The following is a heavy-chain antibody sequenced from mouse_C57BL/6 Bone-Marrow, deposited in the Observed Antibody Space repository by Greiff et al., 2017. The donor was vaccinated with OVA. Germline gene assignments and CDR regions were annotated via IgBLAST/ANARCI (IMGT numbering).Heavy chain of an antibody. CDR2: FNPGSGGT. CDR3: ARGRDGYYRFAY. Sequence: QVQLQQSGAELVRPGTSVKVSCKASGYAFTNYLIEWVKQRPGQGLEWIGVFNPGSGGTNYNEKFKGKATLTADKTSSTAYMQLRSLTSEDSAVYFCARGRDGYYRFAYWGQGTLVTVSA. D-gene: IGHD2-3*01. CDR1: GYAFTNYL. V-gene: IGHV1-54*01. J-gene: IGHJ3*01.